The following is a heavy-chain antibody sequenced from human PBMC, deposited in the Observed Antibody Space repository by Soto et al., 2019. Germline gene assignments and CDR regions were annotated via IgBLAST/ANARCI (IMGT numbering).Heavy chain of an antibody. CDR3: AKDRHPDGIWTFDY. Sequence: TGGSLRLSCSASGCTLSSYTMSWVRLTPGKGLQWVSTIFTGGTSTVYADPVRGRFSISRDDSKNTLYLQMDNLRVDDTALYFCAKDRHPDGIWTFDYWGRGTLVTVSS. V-gene: IGHV3-23*01. D-gene: IGHD3-9*01. J-gene: IGHJ4*02. CDR1: GCTLSSYT. CDR2: IFTGGTST.